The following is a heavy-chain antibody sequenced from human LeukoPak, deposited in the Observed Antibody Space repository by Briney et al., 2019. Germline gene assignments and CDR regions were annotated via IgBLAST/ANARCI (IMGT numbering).Heavy chain of an antibody. V-gene: IGHV3-23*01. CDR3: ARSSSWYRYYFDY. CDR1: GFTFSSYS. Sequence: PGGSLRLSCAASGFTFSSYSMNWVRQAPGKGLEWVSAISGSGGSTYYADSVKGRFTISRDNSKNTLYLQMNSLRAEDTAVYYCARSSSWYRYYFDYWGQGTLVTASS. D-gene: IGHD6-13*01. J-gene: IGHJ4*02. CDR2: ISGSGGST.